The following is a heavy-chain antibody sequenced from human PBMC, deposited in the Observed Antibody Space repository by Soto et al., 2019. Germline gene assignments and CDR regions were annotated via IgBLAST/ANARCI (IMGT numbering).Heavy chain of an antibody. CDR2: IYTSGST. CDR3: AREKVRIAGAGELDY. D-gene: IGHD6-19*01. CDR1: GGTIGSYY. Sequence: SEPRPLTSTVSGGTIGSYYGRWVRQPTGKGLEWIGRIYTSGSTNYNPSLKSRVTMSVDTSKNQFSLKLSSVTAADTAVYYCAREKVRIAGAGELDYWGQGTLVTVSS. V-gene: IGHV4-4*07. J-gene: IGHJ4*02.